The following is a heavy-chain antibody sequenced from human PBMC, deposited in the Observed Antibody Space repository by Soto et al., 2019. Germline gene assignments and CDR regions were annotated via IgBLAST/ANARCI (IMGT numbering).Heavy chain of an antibody. CDR2: MQPSTGRT. CDR1: GYSFASLD. J-gene: IGHJ4*02. D-gene: IGHD1-26*01. V-gene: IGHV1-8*01. CDR3: ARGVSAGVDY. Sequence: ASVKVSCKASGYSFASLDINWVRQTAGQGLEWMGWMQPSTGRTGYAQKFQGRVTMTRDTSINTAYMELTTLTSDDTAFYYCARGVSAGVDYWGQGTLVTVSS.